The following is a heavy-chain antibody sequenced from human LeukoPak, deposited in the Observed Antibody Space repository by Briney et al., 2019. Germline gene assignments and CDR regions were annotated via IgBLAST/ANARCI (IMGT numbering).Heavy chain of an antibody. D-gene: IGHD3-16*01. V-gene: IGHV3-66*01. CDR2: IYSGGST. CDR3: ARDRLGAINWFDP. Sequence: PGGSLRLSCAASGFTVSSNYMSWVRQAPGKGLEWVSVIYSGGSTYYADSVKGRFTISRDNSKNTLYLQMNSLRAEDTAVYYCARDRLGAINWFDPWGQGTLVTVSS. J-gene: IGHJ5*02. CDR1: GFTVSSNY.